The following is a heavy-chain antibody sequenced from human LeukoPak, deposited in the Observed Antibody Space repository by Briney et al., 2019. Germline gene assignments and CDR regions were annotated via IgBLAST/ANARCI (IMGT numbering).Heavy chain of an antibody. J-gene: IGHJ4*02. V-gene: IGHV4-39*07. Sequence: PSETLSLTCTVSGGSISSGDYYWSWIRQPPGKGLEWIGSVYRSGSTYYNPSLKSRVTISVDTSKNQISLKVRSVTAADTAVYYCARENWVFDYWGQGILVTVSS. D-gene: IGHD7-27*01. CDR3: ARENWVFDY. CDR1: GGSISSGDYY. CDR2: VYRSGST.